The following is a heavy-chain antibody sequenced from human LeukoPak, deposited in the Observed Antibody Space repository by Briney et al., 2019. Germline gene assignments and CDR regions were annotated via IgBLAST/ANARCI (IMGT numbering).Heavy chain of an antibody. Sequence: SETLSLTCTVSGGSISSYYWSWIRQPPGKGLEWTGNIYDSGSTNYNPSLKSRLTISVDTSKNQCSLKLSSVTAADTAVYYCARQSISGSSLSYFDYWGQGTLVNVSS. V-gene: IGHV4-59*01. J-gene: IGHJ4*02. CDR1: GGSISSYY. CDR3: ARQSISGSSLSYFDY. D-gene: IGHD3-22*01. CDR2: IYDSGST.